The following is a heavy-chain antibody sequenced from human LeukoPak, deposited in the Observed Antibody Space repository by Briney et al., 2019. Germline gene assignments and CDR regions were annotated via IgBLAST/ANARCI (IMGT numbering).Heavy chain of an antibody. Sequence: PGGSLRLSCAASGFTFSSYWMSWVRQAPGKGLEWVANIKQDGSEKYYVDSVKGRFTISRDNAKNSLYLQMNSLRAEDTAMYYWAKKPPPYYQFWSGSPPLDLWGQGTLVTVSS. CDR1: GFTFSSYW. V-gene: IGHV3-7*01. CDR2: IKQDGSEK. D-gene: IGHD3-3*01. J-gene: IGHJ4*02. CDR3: AKKPPPYYQFWSGSPPLDL.